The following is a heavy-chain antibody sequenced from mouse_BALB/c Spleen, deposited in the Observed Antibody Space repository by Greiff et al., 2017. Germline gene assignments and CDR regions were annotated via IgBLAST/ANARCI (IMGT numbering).Heavy chain of an antibody. D-gene: IGHD2-4*01. CDR2: IDPANGNT. Sequence: VQLKESGAELVKPGASVKLSCTASGFNIKDTYMHWVKQRPEQGLEWIGRIDPANGNTKYDPKFQGKATITADTSSNTAYLQLSSLTSEDTAVYYCARGGGLRRGEVSYWGQGTLVTVSA. J-gene: IGHJ3*01. V-gene: IGHV14-3*02. CDR1: GFNIKDTY. CDR3: ARGGGLRRGEVSY.